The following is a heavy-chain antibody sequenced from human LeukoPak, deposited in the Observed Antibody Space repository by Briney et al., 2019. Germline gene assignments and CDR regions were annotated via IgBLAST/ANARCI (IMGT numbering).Heavy chain of an antibody. CDR2: IYHSGST. D-gene: IGHD3-22*01. Sequence: SQTLSLTCAVSGGSISSGGYSWSWIQQPPGKGLEWIGYIYHSGSTYYNPSLKSRVTISVDRSKNQFSLKLSSVTAADTAVYYCARAATRYYYDSSGYPWWFDYWGQGTLVTVSS. CDR3: ARAATRYYYDSSGYPWWFDY. CDR1: GGSISSGGYS. J-gene: IGHJ4*02. V-gene: IGHV4-30-2*01.